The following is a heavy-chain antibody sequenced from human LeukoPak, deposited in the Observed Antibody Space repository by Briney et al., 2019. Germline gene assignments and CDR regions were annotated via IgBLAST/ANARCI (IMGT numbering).Heavy chain of an antibody. J-gene: IGHJ3*02. D-gene: IGHD2-2*02. CDR2: ISYDGSNK. CDR1: GFIFSSFG. CDR3: AKDGGYCSSTSCYSAFDI. V-gene: IGHV3-30*19. Sequence: PGGSLRLSCAASGFIFSSFGMHWVRQAPGKGLEWVAVISYDGSNKYYADSVKGRFTISRDNSKNTLYLQMNSLRAEDTAVYYCAKDGGYCSSTSCYSAFDIWGQGTMVTVSS.